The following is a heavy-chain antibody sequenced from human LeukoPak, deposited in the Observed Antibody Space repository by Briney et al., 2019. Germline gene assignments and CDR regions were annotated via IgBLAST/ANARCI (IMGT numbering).Heavy chain of an antibody. CDR3: VRGTPTPGMDY. CDR1: GYPYSAHF. CDR2: IDTTTGNP. J-gene: IGHJ4*02. V-gene: IGHV7-4-1*02. D-gene: IGHD3-10*01. Sequence: ASVRVSCKASGYPYSAHFLNWVRQAPGQGLEWMGNIDTTTGNPRYAQDFTGRFVFSLDTSVSTAYLQITSLKADDTAAYYCVRGTPTPGMDYWGQGTQVTVSS.